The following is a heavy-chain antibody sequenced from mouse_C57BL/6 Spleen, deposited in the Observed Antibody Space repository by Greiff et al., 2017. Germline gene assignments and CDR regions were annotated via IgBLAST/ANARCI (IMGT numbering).Heavy chain of an antibody. Sequence: QVQLQQSGAELVKPGASVKLSCKASGYTFTEYTIHWVKQRSGQGLEWIGWFYPGSGSIKYNEKFKDKATLTADKSSSTVYMELSRLTSEDSAVYFCARHEDRQLKSSYYAMDYWGQGTSVTVSS. CDR2: FYPGSGSI. CDR3: ARHEDRQLKSSYYAMDY. D-gene: IGHD3-2*02. J-gene: IGHJ4*01. V-gene: IGHV1-62-2*01. CDR1: GYTFTEYT.